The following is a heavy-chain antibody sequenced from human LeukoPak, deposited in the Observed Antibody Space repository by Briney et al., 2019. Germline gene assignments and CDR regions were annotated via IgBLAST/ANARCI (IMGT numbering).Heavy chain of an antibody. J-gene: IGHJ6*02. V-gene: IGHV3-7*03. CDR3: VRAMDV. CDR1: GFTFSSYV. CDR2: IKQDGSEK. Sequence: GGSLRLSCAASGFTFSSYVMSWVRQAPGKGLEWVANIKQDGSEKYYVGSVRGRFTISRDNAKSSLYLQMNSLRAEDTAVYYCVRAMDVWGQGTTVTVSS.